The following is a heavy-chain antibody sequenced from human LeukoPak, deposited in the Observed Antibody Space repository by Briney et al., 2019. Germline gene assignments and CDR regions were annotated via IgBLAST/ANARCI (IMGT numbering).Heavy chain of an antibody. V-gene: IGHV4-34*01. CDR2: INHSGSI. J-gene: IGHJ4*02. Sequence: SETLSLTCAVYGGSFSGYYWSWIRQPPGKGLEWIGEINHSGSINYNPSLKSQVTISVDTSKNQFSLKLTSVTAADTAVYYCARSRIMYGSRTSVDYWGQGTLVTVSS. CDR1: GGSFSGYY. D-gene: IGHD3-10*01. CDR3: ARSRIMYGSRTSVDY.